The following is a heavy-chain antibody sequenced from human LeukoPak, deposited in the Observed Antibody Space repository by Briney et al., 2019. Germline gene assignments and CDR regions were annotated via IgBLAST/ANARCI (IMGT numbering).Heavy chain of an antibody. D-gene: IGHD4-23*01. CDR2: IIPIFGTA. Sequence: SVKVSCKASGYTFTGYYMHWVRQAPGQGLEWMGGIIPIFGTANYAQKFQGRGTITTDESTSTAYMELSSLRSEDTAVYYCARGTVVTPDTPYYFDYWGQGTLVTVSS. CDR3: ARGTVVTPDTPYYFDY. CDR1: GYTFTGYY. V-gene: IGHV1-69*05. J-gene: IGHJ4*02.